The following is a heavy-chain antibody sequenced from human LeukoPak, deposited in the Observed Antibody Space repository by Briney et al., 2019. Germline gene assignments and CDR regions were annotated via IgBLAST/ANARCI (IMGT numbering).Heavy chain of an antibody. Sequence: SETLSLTCTVSGGSISGSNYYWGWIRQSPGKGLEWIGSINYSGTTYYNPFLESRVTISVDTSEKKFSLKLNSVTAADTAVYYCARRKWLVRDNWFDPWGQGILVTVSS. CDR2: INYSGTT. CDR1: GGSISGSNYY. CDR3: ARRKWLVRDNWFDP. D-gene: IGHD6-19*01. J-gene: IGHJ5*02. V-gene: IGHV4-39*01.